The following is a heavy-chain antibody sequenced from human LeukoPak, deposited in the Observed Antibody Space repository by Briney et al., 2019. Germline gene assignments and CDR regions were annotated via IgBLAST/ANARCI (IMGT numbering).Heavy chain of an antibody. CDR2: INPNSGGT. J-gene: IGHJ4*01. Sequence: GASVKVSCKASGYTFTGYYMHWVRQAPGQGLEWMGWINPNSGGTNYAQKFQGRVTMTRDTSISTAYRELSRLRSDDTAVYYCARAGITYYDYVWGSTGRDYWGHGTLVTVSS. CDR3: ARAGITYYDYVWGSTGRDY. D-gene: IGHD3-16*01. V-gene: IGHV1-2*02. CDR1: GYTFTGYY.